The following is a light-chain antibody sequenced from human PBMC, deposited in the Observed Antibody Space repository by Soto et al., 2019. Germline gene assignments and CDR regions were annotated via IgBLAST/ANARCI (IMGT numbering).Light chain of an antibody. CDR3: SSYAGSNNFV. Sequence: QSVLTQPPSVSGAPGQRVTISCAGSSSNIGASYDVHWYQQLPGTAPKVVIYGSGNRPSGVPDRFSGSKSGTSASLAIAGLQAEDEAEYHCSSYAGSNNFVFGTGTKVTVL. J-gene: IGLJ1*01. V-gene: IGLV1-40*01. CDR1: SSNIGASYD. CDR2: GSG.